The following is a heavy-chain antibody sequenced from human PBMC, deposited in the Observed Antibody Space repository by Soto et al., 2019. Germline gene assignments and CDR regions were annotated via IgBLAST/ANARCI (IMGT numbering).Heavy chain of an antibody. V-gene: IGHV3-49*03. D-gene: IGHD6-13*01. CDR3: RAAGTVGSEIDY. CDR1: GLTFGDYA. CDR2: IRSKAYGGTT. Sequence: SPRLSCTASGLTFGDYAMSWFRQDPGKGLEWVGFIRSKAYGGTTEYYADSVKGRFTISRDNSKNTLSLQMNSLRAEDTAVYYCRAAGTVGSEIDYWGQGTLVTVSS. J-gene: IGHJ4*02.